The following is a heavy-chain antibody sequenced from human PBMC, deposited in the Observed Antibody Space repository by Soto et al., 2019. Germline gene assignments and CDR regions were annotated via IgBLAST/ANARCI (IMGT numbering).Heavy chain of an antibody. CDR2: ISYSGST. Sequence: QVQLQESGPGLVKPSQTLSLTCTVSGGSISSGDYYWSWIRQPPGKGLEWIGYISYSGSTYYNPSLKSRVITSADTPKNQFSLNLISVTAADTAVYYCARLLLRPWSFDLWGRGALVTVSS. V-gene: IGHV4-30-4*01. CDR1: GGSISSGDYY. J-gene: IGHJ2*01. CDR3: ARLLLRPWSFDL.